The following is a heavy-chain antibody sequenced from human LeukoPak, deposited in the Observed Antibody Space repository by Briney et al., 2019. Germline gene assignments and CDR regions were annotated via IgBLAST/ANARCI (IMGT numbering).Heavy chain of an antibody. CDR1: GGSFSGYY. V-gene: IGHV4-34*01. Sequence: SETLSLTCAVYGGSFSGYYWSWIRQPPGKGLEWIGEINHSGSTNYNPSLKSRVTISVDTSKNQFSLKLSPVTAADTAVYYCAGTGYSGYDLRYWGQGTLVTVSS. CDR3: AGTGYSGYDLRY. J-gene: IGHJ4*02. CDR2: INHSGST. D-gene: IGHD5-12*01.